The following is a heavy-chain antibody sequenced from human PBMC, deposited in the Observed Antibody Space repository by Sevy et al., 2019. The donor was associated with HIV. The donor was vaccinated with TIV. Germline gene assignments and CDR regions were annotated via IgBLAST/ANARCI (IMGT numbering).Heavy chain of an antibody. CDR2: IYSGGST. CDR1: GFTVSSNY. Sequence: GGSLRLSCAASGFTVSSNYMSWVRQAPGKGLEWVSVIYSGGSTYYEDSVKGGFTISRDNSKNTLYLQMNSLRAEDTAVYYCARAHDSSGYYFDYWGQGTLVTVSS. J-gene: IGHJ4*02. CDR3: ARAHDSSGYYFDY. V-gene: IGHV3-53*01. D-gene: IGHD3-22*01.